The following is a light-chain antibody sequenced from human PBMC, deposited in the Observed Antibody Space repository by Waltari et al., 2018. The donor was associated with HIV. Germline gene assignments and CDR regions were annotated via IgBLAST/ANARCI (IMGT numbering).Light chain of an antibody. CDR1: SSDIGAYNR. CDR3: SSYTTSSTWV. V-gene: IGLV2-18*02. CDR2: EVT. J-gene: IGLJ3*02. Sequence: QSALTHPPSVSGSLGQSVTISCTGTSSDIGAYNRVSWYQQSPGTAPKLRIYEVTHRPSGVPVRFSGSKSGNTASLTISGLQADDEADYYCSSYTTSSTWVFGGGTKLTVL.